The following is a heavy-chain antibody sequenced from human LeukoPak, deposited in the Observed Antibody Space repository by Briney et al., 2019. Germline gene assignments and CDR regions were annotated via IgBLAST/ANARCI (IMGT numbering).Heavy chain of an antibody. CDR1: GFTFSSYE. D-gene: IGHD6-13*01. CDR2: ISSSGSTI. J-gene: IGHJ2*01. CDR3: AKGGAAADNYWYFDL. Sequence: GGSLRLSCAASGFTFSSYEMNWVRQAPGKGLEWVSYISSSGSTIYYADSVKGRFTISRDNAKNSLYLQMNSLRPEDTALYYCAKGGAAADNYWYFDLWGRGTLATVSS. V-gene: IGHV3-48*03.